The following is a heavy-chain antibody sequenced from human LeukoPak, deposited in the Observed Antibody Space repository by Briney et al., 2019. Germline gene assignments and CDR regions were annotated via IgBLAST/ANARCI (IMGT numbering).Heavy chain of an antibody. CDR2: ISWNSRII. D-gene: IGHD3-9*01. V-gene: IGHV3-9*01. J-gene: IGHJ4*02. Sequence: GGSLRLSCAASGFIFDDYAMCWVRQAPGKGLEWVSGISWNSRIIDYADSVKGRFTISRDNAKRALYLQMNTLTTEDTAFYYCARLTGAASGTYYFDFWGQGTLVTVSS. CDR3: ARLTGAASGTYYFDF. CDR1: GFIFDDYA.